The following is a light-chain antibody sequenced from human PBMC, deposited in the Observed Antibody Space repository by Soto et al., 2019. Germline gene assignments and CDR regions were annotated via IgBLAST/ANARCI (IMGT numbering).Light chain of an antibody. V-gene: IGKV1-33*01. Sequence: DIQMTQSPSSLSASVGDRVSITCQASQDITDYLNWYQQKPGKAPKLLIYGGSHFEPGVPSRFSGSGSGTAFTFTISSLQPEDVGMYFCQQSYSTPSTFGQGTRLEIK. CDR2: GGS. J-gene: IGKJ5*01. CDR1: QDITDY. CDR3: QQSYSTPST.